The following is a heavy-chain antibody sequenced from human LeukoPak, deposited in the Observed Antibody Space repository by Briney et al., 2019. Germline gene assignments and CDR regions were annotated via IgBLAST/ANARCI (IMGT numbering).Heavy chain of an antibody. D-gene: IGHD6-19*01. CDR1: GFTFSSYG. Sequence: GGSLRLSCAASGFTFSSYGMHWVRQAPGKGLEWVAVISYDGSDKYYADSVKGRFTISRDNSKNTLYLQMNSLRAEDTAVYYCARPAGTYDYSYGMDVWGQGATVTVSS. J-gene: IGHJ6*02. CDR3: ARPAGTYDYSYGMDV. CDR2: ISYDGSDK. V-gene: IGHV3-30-3*01.